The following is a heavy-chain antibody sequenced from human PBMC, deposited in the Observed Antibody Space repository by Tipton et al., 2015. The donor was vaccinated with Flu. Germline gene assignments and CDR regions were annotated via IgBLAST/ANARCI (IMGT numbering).Heavy chain of an antibody. J-gene: IGHJ4*02. D-gene: IGHD6-6*01. CDR1: GGSISSGGYY. CDR3: ASYSSSYFDY. V-gene: IGHV4-31*03. CDR2: TYYSGST. Sequence: TLSLTCTVSGGSISSGGYYWGWIRQHPGKGLEWIGYTYYSGSTHYNPSLKSRVTISVDTSKNQFSLKLSSVTAADTAVYYCASYSSSYFDYWGQGTLVTVSS.